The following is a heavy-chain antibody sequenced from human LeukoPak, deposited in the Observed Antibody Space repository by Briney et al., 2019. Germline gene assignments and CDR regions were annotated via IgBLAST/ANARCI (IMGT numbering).Heavy chain of an antibody. V-gene: IGHV4-4*07. CDR3: ARGDYYDSTRGGEYYYNYRDV. CDR2: IYTSGST. D-gene: IGHD3-22*01. J-gene: IGHJ6*03. Sequence: SETLSLSCTVSGGSIISYYWSWIRQPAGKGLEWIGRIYTSGSTNYNPSLKSRVTISVGKSKNQFSLKLSSVTAADTAVYYCARGDYYDSTRGGEYYYNYRDVGAKGPRVTVS. CDR1: GGSIISYY.